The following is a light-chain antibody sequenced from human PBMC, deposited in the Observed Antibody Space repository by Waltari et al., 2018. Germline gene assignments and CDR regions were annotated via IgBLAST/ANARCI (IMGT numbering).Light chain of an antibody. J-gene: IGKJ2*03. V-gene: IGKV1-17*01. CDR1: QGISSY. CDR3: LQHNSYPIS. Sequence: DIQMTQSPSSLSACVGDTVTITCRASQGISSYLNWFQQKPGKAPKLLIYGATTLQSGVPSRFSGSGSGTEFTLTISSLQPEDFAAYYCLQHNSYPISFGQGTKVEIK. CDR2: GAT.